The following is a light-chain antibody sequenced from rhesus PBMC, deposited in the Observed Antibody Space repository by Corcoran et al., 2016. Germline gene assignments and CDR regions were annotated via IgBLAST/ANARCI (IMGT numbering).Light chain of an antibody. V-gene: IGKV3-42*03. J-gene: IGKJ3*01. CDR2: GAS. CDR3: QQYSNWPLFT. Sequence: EIVLTQSLATLSLSPGERATLSCRASQSVSSSLAWYQQKPGQVPWLLIYGASSRATGIPDRFSGSGSGTDFTLTISSREPEDFAVYYCQQYSNWPLFTFGPGTKLDIK. CDR1: QSVSSS.